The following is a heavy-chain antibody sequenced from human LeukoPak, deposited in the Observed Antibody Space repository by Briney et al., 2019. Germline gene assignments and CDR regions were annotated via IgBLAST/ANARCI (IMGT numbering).Heavy chain of an antibody. CDR3: AKGDNDIFTGYYNSFDY. D-gene: IGHD3-9*01. CDR2: ISACGIST. J-gene: IGHJ4*02. V-gene: IGHV3-23*01. Sequence: PGGSLRLSCAASGFPFDSYAMRWVRQARGKGLEWVSSISACGISTYYSAYVKGRFTISRDNSKNTLYLQMNSLRAEDTAVYYCAKGDNDIFTGYYNSFDYWGQGTLVTVSS. CDR1: GFPFDSYA.